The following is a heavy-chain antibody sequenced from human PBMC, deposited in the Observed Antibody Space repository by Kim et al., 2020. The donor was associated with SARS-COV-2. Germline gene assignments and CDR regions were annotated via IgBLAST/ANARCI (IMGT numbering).Heavy chain of an antibody. D-gene: IGHD1-26*01. Sequence: SETLSLTFAVYGGSFSGYYWSWIRQPPGKGLEWIGEINHSGSTNYNPSLKSRVTISVDTSKNQFSLKLSSVTAADTAVYYCARGRSVVGAWDAFDIWGQGTMVTVSS. CDR1: GGSFSGYY. J-gene: IGHJ3*02. CDR3: ARGRSVVGAWDAFDI. CDR2: INHSGST. V-gene: IGHV4-34*01.